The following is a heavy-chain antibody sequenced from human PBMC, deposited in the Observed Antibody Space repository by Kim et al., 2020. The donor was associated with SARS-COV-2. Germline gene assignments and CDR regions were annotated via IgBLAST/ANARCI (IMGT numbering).Heavy chain of an antibody. Sequence: GGSLRLSCAASGFTSSGDWMHWVRQAPGKGLMWVSRIDGGGTATAYADAVEGRFTISRDSAKDTLYLQMNSLRDEDTAIYYCVRARYDGNCLGRWGQGTLVTVSS. CDR1: GFTSSGDW. CDR3: VRARYDGNCLGR. V-gene: IGHV3-74*01. D-gene: IGHD2-21*02. CDR2: IDGGGTAT. J-gene: IGHJ4*02.